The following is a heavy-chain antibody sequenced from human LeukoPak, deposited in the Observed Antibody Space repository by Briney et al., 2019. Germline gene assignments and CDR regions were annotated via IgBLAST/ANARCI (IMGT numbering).Heavy chain of an antibody. CDR1: GFTFSHYG. J-gene: IGHJ1*01. CDR2: IWSDGSDK. CDR3: AKDAQRGFDYSNSLQN. D-gene: IGHD4-11*01. Sequence: GGSLRLSCAASGFTFSHYGMRWVRQAPGAGLEWVAVIWSDGSDKYYAESVKGRFTISRDNSKNSLFLQMSSLRAEDTAVYYCAKDAQRGFDYSNSLQNWGQGILVTVSS. V-gene: IGHV3-33*03.